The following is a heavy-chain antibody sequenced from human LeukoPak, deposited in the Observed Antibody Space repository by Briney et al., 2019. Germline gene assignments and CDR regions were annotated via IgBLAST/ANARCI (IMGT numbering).Heavy chain of an antibody. V-gene: IGHV4-59*01. Sequence: PGGSLRLSCAASGFTFSSYWMSWIRQPPGKGLEWIGYIYYSGSTNYNPSLKSRVTISVDTSKNQFSLKLSSVTAADTAVYYCASTPHYYDSSGYIYWGQGTLVTVSS. D-gene: IGHD3-22*01. CDR3: ASTPHYYDSSGYIY. CDR2: IYYSGST. J-gene: IGHJ4*02. CDR1: GFTFSSYW.